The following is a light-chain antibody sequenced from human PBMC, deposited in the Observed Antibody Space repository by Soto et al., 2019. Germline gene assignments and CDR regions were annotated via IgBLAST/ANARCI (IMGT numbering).Light chain of an antibody. J-gene: IGKJ1*01. CDR2: GTS. V-gene: IGKV3-20*01. CDR3: QHYARSVGT. CDR1: QSASSSY. Sequence: EIVLTQSPGTLSLSPGERATVSCRASQSASSSYFAWYQQKPGQAPRLLISGTSNRATGIPDRFSGSGSGTDFTLIINRLESADFAVYYCQHYARSVGTFGQGTRVETK.